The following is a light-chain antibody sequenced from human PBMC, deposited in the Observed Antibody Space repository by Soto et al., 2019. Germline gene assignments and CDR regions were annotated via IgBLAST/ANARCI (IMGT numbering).Light chain of an antibody. CDR3: QQHESYPRT. CDR2: TGS. J-gene: IGKJ1*01. CDR1: QSINTW. Sequence: DIQMTQSPSTLSASVGDRVTITCRASQSINTWLAWYQQKPGKAPRLLIYTGSSLESGVPSRFSGSGSGTEFTLTISSLQPDDFATYYCQQHESYPRTFGQGTKVEIK. V-gene: IGKV1-5*03.